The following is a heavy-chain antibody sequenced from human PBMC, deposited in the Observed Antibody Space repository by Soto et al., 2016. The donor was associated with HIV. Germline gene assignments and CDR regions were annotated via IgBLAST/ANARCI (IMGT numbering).Heavy chain of an antibody. CDR1: GYTFNSYA. D-gene: IGHD6-19*01. J-gene: IGHJ4*02. CDR3: ARDQSLAVVGYFDY. CDR2: IDTYNRNT. V-gene: IGHV1-18*01. Sequence: QVQLVQSGAEVKKPGASLRISCKASGYTFNSYAISWVRQAPGQGLEWMGTIDTYNRNTNYPQKLQGRVTMTTDTSTNTVYLDLLSLTSDDTAVYYCARDQSLAVVGYFDYWGQGTLVTVSS.